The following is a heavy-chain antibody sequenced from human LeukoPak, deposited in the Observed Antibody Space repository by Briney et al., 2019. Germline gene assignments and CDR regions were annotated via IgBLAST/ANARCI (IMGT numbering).Heavy chain of an antibody. Sequence: ASVKVSCKASGYTFTGYYMHWVRQAPGQGLEWMGRINPNSGGTNYAQKFQGRVTMTRDTSISTAYMELSRLRSDDTAVYYCARDAPGVTMVRGPPGYWGQGTLVTVSS. D-gene: IGHD3-10*01. CDR2: INPNSGGT. V-gene: IGHV1-2*06. CDR3: ARDAPGVTMVRGPPGY. J-gene: IGHJ4*02. CDR1: GYTFTGYY.